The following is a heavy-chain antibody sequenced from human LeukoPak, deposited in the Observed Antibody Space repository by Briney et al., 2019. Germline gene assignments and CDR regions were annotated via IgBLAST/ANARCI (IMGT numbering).Heavy chain of an antibody. J-gene: IGHJ4*02. V-gene: IGHV3-49*04. CDR2: IRSKAYGGTT. D-gene: IGHD3-9*01. Sequence: GGPLRLSCTASGFTFGDYAMSWVRQAPGRGLEWAGFIRSKAYGGTTEYAVSVKGRFTISRDDSKSIAYLQMNSLKTEDTAVYYCTRALMNYDILTCYSLPLDFWGQGTLVTVSS. CDR1: GFTFGDYA. CDR3: TRALMNYDILTCYSLPLDF.